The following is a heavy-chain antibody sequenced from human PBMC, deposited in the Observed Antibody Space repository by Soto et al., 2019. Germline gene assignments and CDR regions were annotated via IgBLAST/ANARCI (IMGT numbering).Heavy chain of an antibody. CDR3: ARHSTVQWLVKRYYYYGMDV. Sequence: GECLKISCKGSGYSFTSYWLSWVRQMPGKGLERMGRIDPSDSYTNYSPSFQGHVTISADKSISTAYLQWSSLKASDTAMYYCARHSTVQWLVKRYYYYGMDVWGQGTQVTVSS. V-gene: IGHV5-10-1*01. D-gene: IGHD6-19*01. CDR2: IDPSDSYT. J-gene: IGHJ6*02. CDR1: GYSFTSYW.